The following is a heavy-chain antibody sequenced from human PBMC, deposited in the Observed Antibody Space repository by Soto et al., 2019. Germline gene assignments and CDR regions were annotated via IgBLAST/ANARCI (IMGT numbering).Heavy chain of an antibody. Sequence: QVQLVQSGAEVKKPGASVKVSCKASGYTFTSYDINWVRQATGQGLEWMGWMNPNSGNTGYAQKFQGRVTMTRNTSISTAYMELSSLRSEDTAVYYCARGLEYCSSTSCYYWFDPWGQGTLVTVSS. CDR2: MNPNSGNT. CDR1: GYTFTSYD. V-gene: IGHV1-8*01. CDR3: ARGLEYCSSTSCYYWFDP. J-gene: IGHJ5*02. D-gene: IGHD2-2*01.